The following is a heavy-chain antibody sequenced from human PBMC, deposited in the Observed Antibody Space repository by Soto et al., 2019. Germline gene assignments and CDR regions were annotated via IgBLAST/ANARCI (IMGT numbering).Heavy chain of an antibody. CDR3: ARDPVVAARPKGYYYGMDV. V-gene: IGHV3-48*02. CDR2: ISSSSSTI. Sequence: EVQLVESGGGLVQPGGSLRLSCAASGFTFSSYSMNWVRQAPGKGLEWVSYISSSSSTIYYADSVKGRFTISRDNAKNSLYLQMNSLRDEDTAVYYWARDPVVAARPKGYYYGMDVWGQGTTVTVSS. D-gene: IGHD6-6*01. J-gene: IGHJ6*02. CDR1: GFTFSSYS.